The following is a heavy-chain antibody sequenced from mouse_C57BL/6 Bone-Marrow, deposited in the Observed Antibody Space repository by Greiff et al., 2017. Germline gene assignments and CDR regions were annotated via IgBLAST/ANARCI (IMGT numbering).Heavy chain of an antibody. Sequence: DVQLQESGAELVRPGSSVKMSCKTSGYTFTSYGINWVKQRPGQGLEWIGYIYIGNGYTVYNEKFKGKATLTSDTSSSTAYMQLSSLTSEDSAIYFCARRAIYYCGSSSYFEYWGQGTTLTFSS. CDR1: GYTFTSYG. CDR3: ARRAIYYCGSSSYFEY. D-gene: IGHD1-1*01. J-gene: IGHJ2*01. CDR2: IYIGNGYT. V-gene: IGHV1-58*01.